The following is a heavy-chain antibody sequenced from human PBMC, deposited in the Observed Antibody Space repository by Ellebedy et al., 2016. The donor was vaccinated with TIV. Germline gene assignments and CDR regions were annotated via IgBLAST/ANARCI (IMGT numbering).Heavy chain of an antibody. J-gene: IGHJ6*02. CDR2: IWYDGSNK. V-gene: IGHV3-33*01. D-gene: IGHD6-19*01. Sequence: GESLKISCAASGFTFSSFGMHWVRQAPGKGLEWVAFIWYDGSNKYYADSVKGRFTISRDNSKNTLSLQMNSLRVEDTAVYYCARDGQWLEDGAHYYGLDVWGQGTTVSVSS. CDR3: ARDGQWLEDGAHYYGLDV. CDR1: GFTFSSFG.